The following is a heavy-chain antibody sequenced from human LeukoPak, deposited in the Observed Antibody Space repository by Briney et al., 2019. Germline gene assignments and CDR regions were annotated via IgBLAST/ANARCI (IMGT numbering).Heavy chain of an antibody. Sequence: SETLSLTCTVSGGSISSSSYYWGWIRQPPGKGLEWIGSIYYSGSTYYNPSLKSRVTISVDTSKNQFSLKLSSVTAADTAVHYCASYCTNGVCLMYYFDYWGQGTLVTVSS. V-gene: IGHV4-39*01. CDR2: IYYSGST. D-gene: IGHD2-8*01. J-gene: IGHJ4*02. CDR3: ASYCTNGVCLMYYFDY. CDR1: GGSISSSSYY.